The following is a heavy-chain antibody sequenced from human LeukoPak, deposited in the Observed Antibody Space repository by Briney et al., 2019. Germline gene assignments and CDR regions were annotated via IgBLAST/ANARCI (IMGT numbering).Heavy chain of an antibody. Sequence: QAGGSLRLSCAASGFTFSSYGMHWVRQAPGKGLEWVAVISYDGSNKYYADSVKGRFTISRDNSKNTLYLQMNSLRAEDTAVYYCATMGTTGSYWGQGTLVTVSS. CDR1: GFTFSSYG. CDR2: ISYDGSNK. D-gene: IGHD1-1*01. V-gene: IGHV3-33*05. J-gene: IGHJ4*02. CDR3: ATMGTTGSY.